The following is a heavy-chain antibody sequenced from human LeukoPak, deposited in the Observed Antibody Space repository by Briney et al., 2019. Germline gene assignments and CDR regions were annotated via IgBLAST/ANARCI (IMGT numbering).Heavy chain of an antibody. CDR1: GGTFSSYA. D-gene: IGHD3-3*01. V-gene: IGHV1-69*06. CDR3: ARDRYYDFWSGYYAYYFDY. J-gene: IGHJ4*02. Sequence: GASVKVSCKASGGTFSSYAISWVRQAPGQGLEWMGGIIPIFGTANYAQKFQGRVTITADKSTSTAYMELSSLRSEDTAVYYCARDRYYDFWSGYYAYYFDYWGQGTLVTVSS. CDR2: IIPIFGTA.